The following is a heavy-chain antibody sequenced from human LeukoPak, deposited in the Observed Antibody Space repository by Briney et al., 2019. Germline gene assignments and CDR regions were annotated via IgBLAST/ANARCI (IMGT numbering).Heavy chain of an antibody. Sequence: GGSLRLSCAGSGFTFSSYSMNWVRQAPGKGLEWVSSISSSSSYIYYADSVKGRFTISRDNAKNSLYLQMNSLRAEDTAVYYCARPVAGTPIGGYWGQGTLVTVSS. CDR1: GFTFSSYS. J-gene: IGHJ4*02. V-gene: IGHV3-21*01. CDR2: ISSSSSYI. CDR3: ARPVAGTPIGGY. D-gene: IGHD6-19*01.